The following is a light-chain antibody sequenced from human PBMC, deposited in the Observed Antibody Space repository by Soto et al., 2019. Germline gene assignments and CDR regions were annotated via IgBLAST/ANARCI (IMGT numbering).Light chain of an antibody. J-gene: IGKJ4*01. CDR2: GAS. CDR1: QSVRSTY. V-gene: IGKV3-20*01. Sequence: EVVLTQSPGTLSLSPGERATLSCRASQSVRSTYLGWYQQKPGQAPRLLIYGASKRQSGVPDRFSGGGSGTDFALTISSLQPEDFAVYYCQQFSGSVTFDGGTKVDIK. CDR3: QQFSGSVT.